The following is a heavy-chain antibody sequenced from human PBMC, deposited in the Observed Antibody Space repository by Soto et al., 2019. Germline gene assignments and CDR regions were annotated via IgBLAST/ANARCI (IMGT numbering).Heavy chain of an antibody. CDR1: GGSIISGGYY. D-gene: IGHD3-16*01. V-gene: IGHV4-31*03. CDR3: ASVFGAQFDS. CDR2: IYYSGIT. Sequence: SETLSLTCTVSGGSIISGGYYWTWIRQYPGKGLEWIGHIYYSGITYYNPSLKSRITISVDTSKSQFFLKLSSVTAADTAVYYCASVFGAQFDSWGQGTLVTVSS. J-gene: IGHJ4*02.